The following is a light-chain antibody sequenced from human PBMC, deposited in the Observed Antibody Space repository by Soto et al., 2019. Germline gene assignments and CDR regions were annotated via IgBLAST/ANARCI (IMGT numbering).Light chain of an antibody. J-gene: IGKJ5*01. CDR1: QSVSSN. CDR2: DAS. CDR3: QQRHNWPIT. Sequence: EIVMTQSPATLSVSPGERATLSCRASQSVSSNLAWYQQKPGQAPRLLIYDASSRATGVPDRFSGSGSGTDFTLTISRLEPADLGVYYCQQRHNWPITFCQGTRLEIK. V-gene: IGKV3D-20*02.